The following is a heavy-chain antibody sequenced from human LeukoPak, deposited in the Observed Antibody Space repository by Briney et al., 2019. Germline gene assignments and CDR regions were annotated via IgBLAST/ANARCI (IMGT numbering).Heavy chain of an antibody. CDR2: INHSGST. Sequence: PSETLALTCAVYGGSFSGYYWSWIRQPPGKGLEWIGEINHSGSTNYNPSLKSRVTISVDTSKNQFSVKLSSVTAADTAVYYCARSPRWDYWGQGTLVTVSS. D-gene: IGHD4-23*01. CDR3: ARSPRWDY. CDR1: GGSFSGYY. J-gene: IGHJ4*02. V-gene: IGHV4-34*01.